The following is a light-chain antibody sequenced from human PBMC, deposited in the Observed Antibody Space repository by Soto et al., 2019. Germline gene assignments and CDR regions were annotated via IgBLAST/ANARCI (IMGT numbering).Light chain of an antibody. CDR3: QQYNDWPRT. CDR2: GAS. CDR1: QSVSTN. J-gene: IGKJ1*01. V-gene: IGKV3-15*01. Sequence: EIVMTQSPATLSVSPGEGATLSCRASQSVSTNLAWYQQKPGQAPRLLIYGASNRATGVPARFSGGGSGTEFTLTISSLQSEDFAVYHCQQYNDWPRTFGLGTKVEVK.